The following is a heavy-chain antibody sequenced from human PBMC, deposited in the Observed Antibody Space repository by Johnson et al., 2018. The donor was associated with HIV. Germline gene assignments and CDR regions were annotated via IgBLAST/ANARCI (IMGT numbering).Heavy chain of an antibody. CDR3: AKRPIMIVFGEINGFDI. CDR1: GFTFRNYA. D-gene: IGHD3-16*01. Sequence: VQLVESGGDLIQPGGSLRLSCAASGFTFRNYAMSWVRQAPGKGLEWVSGIGASGITTYYADSVKGRFTISRDNSKNTLYLQMNSLRAEDTAIYYCAKRPIMIVFGEINGFDIWGQGTTVTVSS. CDR2: IGASGITT. V-gene: IGHV3-23*04. J-gene: IGHJ3*02.